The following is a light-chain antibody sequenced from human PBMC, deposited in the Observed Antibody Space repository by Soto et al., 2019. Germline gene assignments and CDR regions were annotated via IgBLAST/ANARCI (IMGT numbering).Light chain of an antibody. V-gene: IGKV3-20*01. CDR3: QHYQRGHPIT. Sequence: EILLTQSPDTLSLSPGERATLSCRAAQSVGTRLAWYQHKTGQAPRLLISGASSRATGIPDRFTGSGSETSFTLTISRLEPEDFALYYCQHYQRGHPITVGQGTRLEIK. CDR1: QSVGTR. CDR2: GAS. J-gene: IGKJ5*01.